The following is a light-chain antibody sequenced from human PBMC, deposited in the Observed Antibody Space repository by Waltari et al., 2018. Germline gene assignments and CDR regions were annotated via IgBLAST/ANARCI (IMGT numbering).Light chain of an antibody. CDR1: QSVSTY. CDR2: DAS. J-gene: IGKJ2*01. Sequence: DILLTQSPATLSLSPGERATLSCRASQSVSTYLVWYQQKPGQATRLLIYDASNRATGIPARFSGSGSGTDFTLTISGLEPEDSAVYYCQQRSNWPRTFGQVTNLEIK. CDR3: QQRSNWPRT. V-gene: IGKV3-11*01.